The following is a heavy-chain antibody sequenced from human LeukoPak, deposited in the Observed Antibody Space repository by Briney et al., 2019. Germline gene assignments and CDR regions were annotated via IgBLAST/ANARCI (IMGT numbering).Heavy chain of an antibody. CDR1: GGSIISYY. Sequence: SSETLSLTCTVSGGSIISYYWSWIRQPPGKGLEWIGYIYYSGSTYYNPSLRSRVTISVDTSKNQFSLKLCSVTAADTAVYYCARSSEGRYYYDSSGFSYYYYYMDVWGKGTTVTISS. D-gene: IGHD3-22*01. CDR3: ARSSEGRYYYDSSGFSYYYYYMDV. J-gene: IGHJ6*03. V-gene: IGHV4-59*01. CDR2: IYYSGST.